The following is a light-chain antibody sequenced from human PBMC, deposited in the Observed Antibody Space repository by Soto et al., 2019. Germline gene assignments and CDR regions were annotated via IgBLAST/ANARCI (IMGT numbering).Light chain of an antibody. CDR1: RSNVGTYA. CDR3: AAWDDSLRAVV. Sequence: QSVLTQSPSASATPGQRVTMSCSGTRSNVGTYAVNWYQQLPGTAPTLLIFRNHQRPSGVPDRFSGSKSGTSASLAISAPQSEDEADYYCAAWDDSLRAVVFGGGTKLTV. V-gene: IGLV1-44*01. CDR2: RNH. J-gene: IGLJ2*01.